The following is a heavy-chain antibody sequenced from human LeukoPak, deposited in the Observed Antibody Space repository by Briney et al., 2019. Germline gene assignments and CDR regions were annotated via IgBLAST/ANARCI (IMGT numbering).Heavy chain of an antibody. Sequence: PSETLSLTCTVSGGSISSSSYYWGWIRQPPGKGLEWIGSIYYSGSTYYNPSLKSRVTISVDTSKNQFSLKLSSVTAADTAVYYCVGVRGVIPGYWGQGTLVTVSS. J-gene: IGHJ4*02. V-gene: IGHV4-39*01. CDR1: GGSISSSSYY. CDR3: VGVRGVIPGY. D-gene: IGHD3-10*01. CDR2: IYYSGST.